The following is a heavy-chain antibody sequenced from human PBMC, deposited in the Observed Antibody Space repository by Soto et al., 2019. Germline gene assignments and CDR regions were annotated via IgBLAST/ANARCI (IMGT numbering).Heavy chain of an antibody. CDR3: DRRPALWRGLSSEFDH. D-gene: IGHD3-3*01. CDR1: GGSVSSGSYY. J-gene: IGHJ5*02. CDR2: IYYSGST. Sequence: SETLSLTCTVSGGSVSSGSYYWSWIRQPPGKGLEWIGYIYYSGSTNYNPSLKSRITISVDTSKNQFSLKLSSVTAADTAVYYCDRRPALWRGLSSEFDHWGQGTRVTVSS. V-gene: IGHV4-61*01.